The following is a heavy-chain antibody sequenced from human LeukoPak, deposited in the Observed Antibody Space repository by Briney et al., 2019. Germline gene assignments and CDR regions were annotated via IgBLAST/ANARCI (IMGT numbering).Heavy chain of an antibody. J-gene: IGHJ3*02. Sequence: KPSETLSLTCTVSGGSISSSSYYWGWIRQPPGKGLEWIGSIYYSGSTYYNPSLKSRVTISVDTSKNQFSLKLSSVTAADTAVYYCARQGIQLWPRGAFDIWGQGTMVTVSS. CDR1: GGSISSSSYY. V-gene: IGHV4-39*07. CDR2: IYYSGST. D-gene: IGHD5-18*01. CDR3: ARQGIQLWPRGAFDI.